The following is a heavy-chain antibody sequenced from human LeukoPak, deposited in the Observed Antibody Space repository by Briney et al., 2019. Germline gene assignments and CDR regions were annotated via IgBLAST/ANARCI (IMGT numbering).Heavy chain of an antibody. CDR1: GGSISSSSYY. CDR3: ARQGYSSGWTRDWFDP. D-gene: IGHD6-19*01. Sequence: PSETLSLTCTVSGGSISSSSYYWGWIRQPPGKGLEWIGSIYYSGSTYYNPSLKSRVTISVDTSKNQFSLKLSSVTAADTAVYYCARQGYSSGWTRDWFDPWGQGTLVTVSS. J-gene: IGHJ5*02. CDR2: IYYSGST. V-gene: IGHV4-39*01.